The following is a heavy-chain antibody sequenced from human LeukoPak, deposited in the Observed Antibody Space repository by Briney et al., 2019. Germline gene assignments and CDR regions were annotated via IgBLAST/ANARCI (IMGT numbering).Heavy chain of an antibody. CDR1: GFTFSDHS. Sequence: GGSLRLSCAASGFTFSDHSINWVRQAPGKGLEWVSSISSSGKNIFYADSVKGRFTLSRDNANNSLFLQMNSLRGEDTAVYYCARDPTSGSHPHFDFCGQGILVTVSS. V-gene: IGHV3-21*01. CDR3: ARDPTSGSHPHFDF. D-gene: IGHD1-26*01. CDR2: ISSSGKNI. J-gene: IGHJ4*02.